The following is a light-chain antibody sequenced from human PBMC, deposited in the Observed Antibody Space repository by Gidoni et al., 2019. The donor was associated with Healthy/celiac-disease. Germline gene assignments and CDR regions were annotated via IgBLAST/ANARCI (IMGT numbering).Light chain of an antibody. CDR1: QSVLYSSNNKNY. V-gene: IGKV4-1*01. CDR2: WAS. CDR3: QQYYSTPRT. J-gene: IGKJ1*01. Sequence: DIVMTQSPASLAASLGERATINCKSSQSVLYSSNNKNYLAWYQQKPGQPPKLLIYWASTRESGVPDRFSGSGSGTDFTLTISSLQAEDVAVYYCQQYYSTPRTFGQGTKVEIK.